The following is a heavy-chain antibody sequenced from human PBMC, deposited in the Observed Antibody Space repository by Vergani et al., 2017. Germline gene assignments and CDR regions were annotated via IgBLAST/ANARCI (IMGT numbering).Heavy chain of an antibody. D-gene: IGHD3-9*01. Sequence: EVQLVESGGGSVQSGGSLRLSCVASGFSFNSSWMHWVRQVPGKGLLWVSRIKSDGSITAYADSVKGRFTISRDNAQNTLYLQMNSLRVEDTGVYYCARARCIETCYMSNWLDSWGQGTLVTVSS. V-gene: IGHV3-74*03. CDR3: ARARCIETCYMSNWLDS. CDR1: GFSFNSSW. CDR2: IKSDGSIT. J-gene: IGHJ5*01.